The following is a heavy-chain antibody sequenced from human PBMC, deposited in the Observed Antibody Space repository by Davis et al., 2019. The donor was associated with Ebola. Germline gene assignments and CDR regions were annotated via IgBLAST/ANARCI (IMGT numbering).Heavy chain of an antibody. J-gene: IGHJ6*02. CDR2: TYYRSKWYN. CDR1: GGSVSSNSAA. D-gene: IGHD3-10*01. V-gene: IGHV6-1*01. CDR3: ARAVSYYYGSGSYSLNYGMDI. Sequence: SQTLSLTCAISGGSVSSNSAAWNWIRQSPSRGLEWLGRTYYRSKWYNDYAVSVKSRITINPDTSKNQFSLQLNSVTPEDTAVYYCARAVSYYYGSGSYSLNYGMDIWGQGTTVTVSS.